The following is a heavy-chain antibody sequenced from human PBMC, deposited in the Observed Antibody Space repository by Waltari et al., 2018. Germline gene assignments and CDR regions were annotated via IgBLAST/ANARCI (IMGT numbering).Heavy chain of an antibody. Sequence: QVQLQQWGAGLLKPSETLSLTCAVYGGSFSGYYWSWIRQPPGKGLEWIGKSNHIGSTNYNPSLKSRVTISVDTSKNQFSLKLSSVTAADTAVYYCARSLHAGRGYYYDSSGYRPRAFDIWGQGTMVTVSS. CDR2: SNHIGST. D-gene: IGHD3-22*01. CDR1: GGSFSGYY. CDR3: ARSLHAGRGYYYDSSGYRPRAFDI. V-gene: IGHV4-34*01. J-gene: IGHJ3*02.